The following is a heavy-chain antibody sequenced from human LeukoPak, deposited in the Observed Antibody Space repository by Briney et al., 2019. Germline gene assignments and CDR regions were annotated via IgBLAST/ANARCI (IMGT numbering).Heavy chain of an antibody. CDR2: IYYSGST. V-gene: IGHV4-39*07. D-gene: IGHD3-9*01. J-gene: IGHJ4*02. CDR3: ARGQFDWFAGGFDY. Sequence: SETLSLTCTVSGGSISSSSYYWGWIRQPPGKGLEWIGSIYYSGSTYYNPSLKSRVTISVDTSKNQFSLKLGSVTAADTAVYYCARGQFDWFAGGFDYWGQGTLVTVSS. CDR1: GGSISSSSYY.